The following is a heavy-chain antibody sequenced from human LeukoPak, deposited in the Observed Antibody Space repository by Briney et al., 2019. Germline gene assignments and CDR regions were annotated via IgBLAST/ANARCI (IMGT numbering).Heavy chain of an antibody. V-gene: IGHV3-74*01. J-gene: IGHJ5*02. CDR1: GFTVSNNY. CDR2: INRDGSGT. CDR3: ARAYGS. Sequence: GGSLRLSCAASGFTVSNNYMSWVRQAPGKGLVWVSRINRDGSGTSYADSVKGRFTISRDNAKNTLYLQMNSLRVEDTAVYYCARAYGSWGQGTRVTVSS. D-gene: IGHD3-16*01.